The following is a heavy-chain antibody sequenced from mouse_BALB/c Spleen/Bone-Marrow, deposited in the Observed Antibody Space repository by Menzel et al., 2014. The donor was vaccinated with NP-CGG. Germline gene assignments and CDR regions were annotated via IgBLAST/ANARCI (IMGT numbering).Heavy chain of an antibody. V-gene: IGHV1-14*01. CDR3: ARWHYYGAY. CDR2: INPYNDDT. CDR1: GYTFTSYI. Sequence: VQLKQSGPELVKPGASVKMSCKASGYTFTSYIIHWVKQKPGPGLEWIGYINPYNDDTKYNERFRNKATLTSDKSSSTAYMELSSLTSDDSAVCYCARWHYYGAYWGQGTLVTVSA. D-gene: IGHD1-2*01. J-gene: IGHJ3*01.